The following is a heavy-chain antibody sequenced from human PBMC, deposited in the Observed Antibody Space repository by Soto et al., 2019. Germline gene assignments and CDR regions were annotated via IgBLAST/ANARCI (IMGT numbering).Heavy chain of an antibody. V-gene: IGHV4-4*07. CDR3: GRPWGIGMATPGP. J-gene: IGHJ5*02. Sequence: SETLSLTCTVSGASISGFYWSWIRKSAGKGLEWIGRIYATGTTYYSPSLKSRVSISVDSSRNQFSLRLSSVTAADTAIYYCGRPWGIGMATPGPWGQGVLVTVSS. D-gene: IGHD6-19*01. CDR2: IYATGTT. CDR1: GASISGFY.